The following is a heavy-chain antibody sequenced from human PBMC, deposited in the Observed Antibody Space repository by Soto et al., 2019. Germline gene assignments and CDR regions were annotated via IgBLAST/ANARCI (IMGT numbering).Heavy chain of an antibody. CDR3: ARDRCDQVGATSYYYYYGMDV. Sequence: EVQLVESGGGLIQPGGSLRHSCAASGFTVSSNYMSWVRQAPGKGLEWVSVIYSGGSTYYADSVKGRFTISRDNSKNTLYLQMNSLRAEDTSVYYFARDRCDQVGATSYYYYYGMDVWGQVTTVTVSS. CDR2: IYSGGST. D-gene: IGHD1-26*01. CDR1: GFTVSSNY. V-gene: IGHV3-53*01. J-gene: IGHJ6*02.